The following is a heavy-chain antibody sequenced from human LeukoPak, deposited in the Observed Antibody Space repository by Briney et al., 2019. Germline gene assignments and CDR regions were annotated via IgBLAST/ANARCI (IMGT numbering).Heavy chain of an antibody. CDR1: GGSTRSGRHH. CDR2: LDESGRP. D-gene: IGHD2-15*01. Sequence: SETLSLTCSVSGGSTRSGRHHWARVRQPPGKGLEFIGSLDESGRPYYNAPLKSRVTISEDSSGKQFSLNLSSVIAADTAVYYCARDLGGYPFFMDVWGRGTTVIVSS. J-gene: IGHJ6*03. CDR3: ARDLGGYPFFMDV. V-gene: IGHV4-39*07.